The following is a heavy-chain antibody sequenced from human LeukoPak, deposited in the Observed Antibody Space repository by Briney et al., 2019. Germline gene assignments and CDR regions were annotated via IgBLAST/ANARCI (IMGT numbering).Heavy chain of an antibody. CDR2: ISSSSSYI. D-gene: IGHD3-22*01. V-gene: IGHV3-21*01. CDR3: ARDPRSSGRIRGLDY. Sequence: GGSLRLSCAASGFTFSSYSMNWVRQAPGKGLEWVSSISSSSSYIYYADSVKGRFTISRDNAKNSLYLQMNSLRAEETAVYYCARDPRSSGRIRGLDYWGQGTLVTVSS. CDR1: GFTFSSYS. J-gene: IGHJ4*02.